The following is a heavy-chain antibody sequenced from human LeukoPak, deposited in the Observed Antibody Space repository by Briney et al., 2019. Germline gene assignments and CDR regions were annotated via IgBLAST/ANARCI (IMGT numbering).Heavy chain of an antibody. J-gene: IGHJ6*02. CDR1: GFTFSNAW. V-gene: IGHV3-15*01. CDR2: IKSKTDGGAT. Sequence: PGGSLRLSCAASGFTFSNAWMSWVRQAPGKGLEWVGRIKSKTDGGATDYAAPVKGRFTISRDDSKNTLYLQMNSLKTEDTAVYYCTPCIAAAKYYYYGMDVWGQGTTVTVSS. CDR3: TPCIAAAKYYYYGMDV. D-gene: IGHD6-13*01.